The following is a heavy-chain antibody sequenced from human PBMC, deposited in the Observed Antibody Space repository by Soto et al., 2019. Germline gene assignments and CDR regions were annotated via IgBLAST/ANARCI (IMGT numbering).Heavy chain of an antibody. Sequence: QVQLVQSGAEVKKPGASVKVSCKASGYTFTGYYMHWVRQAPGQGLEWMGWINPNSGGTNYAQKFQGWVTMTRDTSISTADMELSRLRSDDTAVYYCARGAQDCSGGSCYIDAFDIWGQGTMVTVSS. J-gene: IGHJ3*02. CDR2: INPNSGGT. D-gene: IGHD2-15*01. CDR3: ARGAQDCSGGSCYIDAFDI. V-gene: IGHV1-2*04. CDR1: GYTFTGYY.